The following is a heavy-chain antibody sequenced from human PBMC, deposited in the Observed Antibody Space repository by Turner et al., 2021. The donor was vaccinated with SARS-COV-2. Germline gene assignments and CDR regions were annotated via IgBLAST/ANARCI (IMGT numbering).Heavy chain of an antibody. CDR2: IFYNGNAQST. V-gene: IGHV4-4*02. J-gene: IGHJ3*02. Sequence: QVQLQASGPGLVKPSGTLSLTCGVSGGSLSTYNWWHWVRQPPGKGLEWMGEIFYNGNAQSTNYNPSLASRVTISVSRSSNHFSLKLTSVTAADTAVYYCARGSGTYLANALQIWGQGTLVTISS. CDR1: GGSLSTYNW. CDR3: ARGSGTYLANALQI. D-gene: IGHD1-26*01.